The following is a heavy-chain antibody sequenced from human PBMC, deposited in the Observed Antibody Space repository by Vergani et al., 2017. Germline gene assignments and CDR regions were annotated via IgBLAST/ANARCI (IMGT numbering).Heavy chain of an antibody. V-gene: IGHV1-18*01. CDR3: ARDLERHYSGAGSYYRMDV. D-gene: IGHD3-10*01. CDR2: ISAYNGNT. J-gene: IGHJ6*02. CDR1: GYTFTSYG. Sequence: QVQLVQSGAEVKKPGASVKVSCKASGYTFTSYGICWVRQAPGQGLEWMGWISAYNGNTNYEQKLQGRVTMTTDTSTSTAYMELRSLRSDDTAVYYCARDLERHYSGAGSYYRMDVWGQGTTVTVSS.